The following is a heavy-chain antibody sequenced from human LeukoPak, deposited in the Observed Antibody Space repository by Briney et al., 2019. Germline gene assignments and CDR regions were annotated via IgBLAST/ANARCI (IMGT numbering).Heavy chain of an antibody. CDR2: IRYDGSNK. V-gene: IGHV3-30*02. CDR3: AKDPYCSSTSCYMDAFDI. D-gene: IGHD2-2*02. Sequence: GGSLRLSCAASGFTFSSYGMHWVRQAPGKGLEWVAFIRYDGSNKYYADSVKGRFTISRDNSKNTLYLQMNSLRAEDTAVYYCAKDPYCSSTSCYMDAFDIWGQGTMVTVSS. J-gene: IGHJ3*02. CDR1: GFTFSSYG.